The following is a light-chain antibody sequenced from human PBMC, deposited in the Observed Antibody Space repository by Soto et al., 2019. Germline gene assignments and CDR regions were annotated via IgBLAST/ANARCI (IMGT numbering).Light chain of an antibody. CDR3: MQALRIQET. CDR2: LGS. V-gene: IGKV2-28*01. Sequence: IVMTQSPLSLPVTPGEPASISCRSSQSLLHTNGYNYLDWYLQKPGQSPQLLIYLGSNRASGVPDRFSGSGSGTDFTLKISRVEAEDVGVYYCMQALRIQETFGQGTKVDIK. J-gene: IGKJ1*01. CDR1: QSLLHTNGYNY.